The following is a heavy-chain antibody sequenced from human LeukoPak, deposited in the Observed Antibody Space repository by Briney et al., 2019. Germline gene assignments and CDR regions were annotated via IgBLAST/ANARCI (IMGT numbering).Heavy chain of an antibody. CDR1: GFTFSSYA. V-gene: IGHV3-23*01. CDR2: ISGSGGST. J-gene: IGHJ4*02. D-gene: IGHD3-3*01. CDR3: AKGESTTIFGVVATAFDY. Sequence: GGSLRLSCAASGFTFSSYAMSWVRQAPGKGLEWVSAISGSGGSTYYADSVKGRFTISRDNSKNTLYLQMNSLRAEDTAVYYCAKGESTTIFGVVATAFDYWGQGTLVTVSS.